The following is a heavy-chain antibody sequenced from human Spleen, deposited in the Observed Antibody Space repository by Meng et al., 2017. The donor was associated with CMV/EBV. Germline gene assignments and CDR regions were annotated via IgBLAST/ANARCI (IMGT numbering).Heavy chain of an antibody. CDR1: GGSISSGDYY. Sequence: SCTVSGGSISSGDYYWSWIRQPPGKGLEWVGYIYYSGSTYYNPSLKSRFTISIDTSKNQFSLKLSSVTAADTAVYYCARTPFTIAARGAFDYWGQGTLVTVSS. V-gene: IGHV4-30-4*08. CDR2: IYYSGST. J-gene: IGHJ4*02. CDR3: ARTPFTIAARGAFDY. D-gene: IGHD6-6*01.